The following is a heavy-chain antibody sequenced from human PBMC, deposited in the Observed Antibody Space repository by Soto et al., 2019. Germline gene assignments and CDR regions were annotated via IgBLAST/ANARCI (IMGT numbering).Heavy chain of an antibody. V-gene: IGHV1-46*01. D-gene: IGHD2-21*02. CDR2: VNPSGGHT. Sequence: ASVKVSCKASGDTFSDCYIHWVRQAPGQGLEWMGTVNPSGGHTTYSQHFLGRVTMTRDTSTSTLHMELTSLTSEDTAVYYCARGGHVVVVTAALDYWGQGTLVTVSS. CDR1: GDTFSDCY. CDR3: ARGGHVVVVTAALDY. J-gene: IGHJ4*02.